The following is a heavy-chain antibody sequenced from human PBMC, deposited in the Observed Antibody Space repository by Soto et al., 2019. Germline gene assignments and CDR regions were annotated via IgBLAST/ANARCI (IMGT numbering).Heavy chain of an antibody. CDR3: ARAISGYVT. CDR1: GITYSTYA. J-gene: IGHJ5*02. Sequence: QVHLVQSGAEVKHPGASVRVSCKASGITYSTYAIHWVRQAPGQGLESMGWINAGEGYTRYSQDFQGRVTLTTVTSASTTYMDLSNLTFEDTAVYYCARAISGYVTWGQGTHVTVSS. CDR2: INAGEGYT. D-gene: IGHD5-12*01. V-gene: IGHV1-3*01.